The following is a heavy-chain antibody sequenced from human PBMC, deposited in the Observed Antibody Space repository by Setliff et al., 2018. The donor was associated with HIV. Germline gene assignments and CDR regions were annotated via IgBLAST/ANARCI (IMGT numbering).Heavy chain of an antibody. CDR2: IYQSGSI. Sequence: SETLSLTCAASGYSINSGFSRAWIRQPPGQGPQWIGSIYQSGSIYYNPSLQSRVTISVDSSKNQFSLNLFSVTAADTAVYYCAMPRRVRSRAWYWFDIWGQGTLVTVSS. J-gene: IGHJ5*02. CDR3: AMPRRVRSRAWYWFDI. CDR1: GYSINSGFS. D-gene: IGHD6-19*01. V-gene: IGHV4-38-2*01.